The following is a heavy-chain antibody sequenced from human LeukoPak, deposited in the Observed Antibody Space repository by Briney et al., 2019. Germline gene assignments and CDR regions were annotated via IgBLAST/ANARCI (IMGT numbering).Heavy chain of an antibody. CDR2: IYYSGST. CDR3: ASLLTYVTMDY. V-gene: IGHV4-39*01. Sequence: SETLSLTCTVSGGSISSSSYYWGWIRQPPGKGLEWIGSIYYSGSTYYNPSLKSRVTISVDTSKNQFSLKLSSVTVADTAVYYCASLLTYVTMDYWGQGTLVTVSS. CDR1: GGSISSSSYY. D-gene: IGHD2/OR15-2a*01. J-gene: IGHJ4*02.